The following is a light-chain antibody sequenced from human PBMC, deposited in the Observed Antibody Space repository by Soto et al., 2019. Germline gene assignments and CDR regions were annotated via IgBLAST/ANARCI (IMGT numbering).Light chain of an antibody. Sequence: DIQMTQSPSTLSASVGDRVTITCRASQSISSWLAWYQQKPGKAPKLLIYKESSLESGVPSRFSGSGSGTEFTLTISSLQPDDFATYYCQHYNSYSYTFGQGTKLEIK. CDR2: KES. J-gene: IGKJ2*01. V-gene: IGKV1-5*03. CDR3: QHYNSYSYT. CDR1: QSISSW.